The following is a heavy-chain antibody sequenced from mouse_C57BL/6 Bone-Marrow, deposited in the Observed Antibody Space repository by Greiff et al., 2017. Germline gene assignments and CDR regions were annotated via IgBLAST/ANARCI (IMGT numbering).Heavy chain of an antibody. V-gene: IGHV1-19*01. D-gene: IGHD1-1*01. J-gene: IGHJ3*01. CDR1: GYTFTDYY. CDR3: ARARAYYYGSSWFAY. CDR2: INPYNGGT. Sequence: VQLQQSGPVLVKPGASVKMSCKASGYTFTDYYMNWVKQSHGKSLEWIGVINPYNGGTSYNQKFKGQATLTVDKSSSTAYMELNSLTSEDSAVYYCARARAYYYGSSWFAYWGQGTLVTVSA.